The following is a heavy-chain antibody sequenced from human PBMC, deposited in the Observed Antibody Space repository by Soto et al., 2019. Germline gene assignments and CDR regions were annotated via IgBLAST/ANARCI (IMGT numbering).Heavy chain of an antibody. Sequence: QAQLQESGPGLVKPSETLSLTCTVFSDSIDSSDWWNWVRQSPGRGLEWIGEISHGWNTNYNPSLMSRVTMSVDMSKNQFSLSVNSVTAADTAVYYCARDTKTASGQWYFDLWGRGTLVTVSS. CDR3: ARDTKTASGQWYFDL. V-gene: IGHV4-4*02. CDR2: ISHGWNT. J-gene: IGHJ2*01. CDR1: SDSIDSSDW. D-gene: IGHD1-26*01.